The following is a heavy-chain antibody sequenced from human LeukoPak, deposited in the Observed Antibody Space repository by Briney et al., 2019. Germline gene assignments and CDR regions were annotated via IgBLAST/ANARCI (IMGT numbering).Heavy chain of an antibody. D-gene: IGHD3-3*01. V-gene: IGHV5-51*01. CDR3: ARRPSYDFWSGYYGVDGLDV. Sequence: GESLKISCKGSGYSFTSYWIGWVRQMPGKGLEWIGIIYPGDSDTRYSPSFQGQVTISADKSISTAYLQWSSLRASDTAMYYCARRPSYDFWSGYYGVDGLDVWGQGTMVTVSS. J-gene: IGHJ3*01. CDR2: IYPGDSDT. CDR1: GYSFTSYW.